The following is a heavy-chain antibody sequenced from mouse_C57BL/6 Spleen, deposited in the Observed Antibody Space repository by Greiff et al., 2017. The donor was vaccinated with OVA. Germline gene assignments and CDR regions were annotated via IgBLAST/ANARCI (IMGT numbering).Heavy chain of an antibody. V-gene: IGHV1-15*01. CDR1: GYTFTDYE. Sequence: VQLQESGAELVRPGASVTLSCKASGYTFTDYEMHWVKQTPVHGLEWIGAIDPETGGTAYNQKFKGKAILTADKSSSTAYMELRSLTSEDSAVYYCTRSYYYGSGSPYFDYWGQGTTRTVSS. CDR2: IDPETGGT. CDR3: TRSYYYGSGSPYFDY. D-gene: IGHD1-1*01. J-gene: IGHJ2*01.